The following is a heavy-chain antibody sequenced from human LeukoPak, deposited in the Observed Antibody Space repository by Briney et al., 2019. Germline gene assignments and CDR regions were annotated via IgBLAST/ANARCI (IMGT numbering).Heavy chain of an antibody. Sequence: SLKVSCAASGGTFRSSAISWVRQAPGQGLEWVAKILPVVGIPNYARKLQGRVRITPDKSTRPAYMELHSLRAEETAVYYCARTATGDLREGAGLGYYYGMDVWGQGTTVSVPS. D-gene: IGHD4-17*01. CDR3: ARTATGDLREGAGLGYYYGMDV. CDR1: GGTFRSSA. J-gene: IGHJ6*02. V-gene: IGHV1-69*04. CDR2: ILPVVGIP.